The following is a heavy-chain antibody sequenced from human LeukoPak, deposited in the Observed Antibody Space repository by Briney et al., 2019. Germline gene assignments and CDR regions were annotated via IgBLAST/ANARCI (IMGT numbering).Heavy chain of an antibody. CDR3: AKVPYSSSWYFFDF. V-gene: IGHV3-23*01. CDR1: GFTFSSYA. J-gene: IGHJ4*02. D-gene: IGHD6-13*01. CDR2: ISGSGGST. Sequence: GGSLRLSCAASGFTFSSYAMSWVRQAPGKGLEWVSGISGSGGSTYYGDSAKGRFTISRDNSKNTLYLQMNSLRAEDTAVYYCAKVPYSSSWYFFDFWGQGILVTVSS.